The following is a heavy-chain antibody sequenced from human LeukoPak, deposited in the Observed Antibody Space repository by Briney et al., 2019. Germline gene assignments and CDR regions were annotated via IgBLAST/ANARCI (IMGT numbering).Heavy chain of an antibody. CDR3: ARDRVRRGSGSSNFDY. V-gene: IGHV1-46*02. D-gene: IGHD3-10*01. J-gene: IGHJ4*02. Sequence: ASVKVSCKASGYTFNSSYMHWVRQAPGQGLEWMGIINPSDDSTRYAQKFQGRVTMTKDTSTNTVYMHLSSLSSDDTAVYYCARDRVRRGSGSSNFDYWGQGTLVIVSS. CDR2: INPSDDST. CDR1: GYTFNSSY.